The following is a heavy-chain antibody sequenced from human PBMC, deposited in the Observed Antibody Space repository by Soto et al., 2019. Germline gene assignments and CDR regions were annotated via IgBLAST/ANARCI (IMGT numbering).Heavy chain of an antibody. D-gene: IGHD6-19*01. V-gene: IGHV4-39*01. CDR1: GGSISSSSYY. J-gene: IGHJ4*02. CDR3: ARHSGYSSGWYGY. Sequence: QLQLQESGPGLVKPSETLSLTCTVSGGSISSSSYYWGWIRQPPGKGLEWIGSIYYSGSTYYNPYLTSPVTISVHTSKTQFSLQLSSVTAAHTAVYYCARHSGYSSGWYGYWRQGTLVTVSS. CDR2: IYYSGST.